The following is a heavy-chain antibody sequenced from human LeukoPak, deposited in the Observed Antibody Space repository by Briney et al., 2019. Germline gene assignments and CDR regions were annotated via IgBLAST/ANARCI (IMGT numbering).Heavy chain of an antibody. V-gene: IGHV3-7*03. CDR1: GFTFSTYW. CDR3: AKGYDFWSGYYDH. D-gene: IGHD3-3*01. Sequence: PGGSLRLSCAASGFTFSTYWMSWVRQAPGKGLEWVANIKQDGSAKYYVDSVKGRFTISRDNAKNSLFLQMNSLRVEDTAVYYCAKGYDFWSGYYDHWGQGTLVTVSS. J-gene: IGHJ4*02. CDR2: IKQDGSAK.